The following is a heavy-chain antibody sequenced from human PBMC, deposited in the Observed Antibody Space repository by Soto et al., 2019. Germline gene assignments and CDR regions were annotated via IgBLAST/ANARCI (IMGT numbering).Heavy chain of an antibody. CDR3: ARDVGASCTDFVCSASGGLDV. V-gene: IGHV4-30-2*01. CDR1: GGSITNIATS. J-gene: IGHJ6*02. D-gene: IGHD2-8*01. CDR2: IYRSGST. Sequence: QLQLQESGSRLLRPSQTLSLTCAVSGGSITNIATSWTWLRQPPGKGLEWIGYIYRSGSTYYNPSLSGRVAISVDKSNNQCSLNLSSGTAADTAVYYCARDVGASCTDFVCSASGGLDVWGHGTTVTVSS.